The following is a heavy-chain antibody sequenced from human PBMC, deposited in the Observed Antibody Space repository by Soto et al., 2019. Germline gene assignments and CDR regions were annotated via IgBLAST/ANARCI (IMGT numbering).Heavy chain of an antibody. CDR2: IKSKTDGGTT. CDR3: TTDREEKGMVVRYGSGSYLSDAFDI. J-gene: IGHJ3*02. Sequence: GGSLRLSCAASGFTFSNAWMSWVRQAPGKGLEWVGRIKSKTDGGTTDYAAPVKGRFTISRDDSKNTLYLQMNSLKTEDTAVYYCTTDREEKGMVVRYGSGSYLSDAFDIWGQGTMVTVSS. V-gene: IGHV3-15*01. D-gene: IGHD3-10*01. CDR1: GFTFSNAW.